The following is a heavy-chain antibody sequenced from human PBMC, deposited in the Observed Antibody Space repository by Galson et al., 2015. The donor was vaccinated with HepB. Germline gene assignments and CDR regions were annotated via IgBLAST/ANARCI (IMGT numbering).Heavy chain of an antibody. CDR2: ISGSGHST. CDR1: GFSFNTHA. D-gene: IGHD3/OR15-3a*01. CDR3: ARDAYFQEGQSKDWYEFVHN. J-gene: IGHJ1*01. Sequence: SLRLSCAASGFSFNTHAMSWVRQAPGKGLEWISMISGSGHSTYYRDSVRGRFTISRDNSNNMLYLQVDNLRSDDTAVYYCARDAYFQEGQSKDWYEFVHNWGQGTLVIVSS. V-gene: IGHV3-23*01.